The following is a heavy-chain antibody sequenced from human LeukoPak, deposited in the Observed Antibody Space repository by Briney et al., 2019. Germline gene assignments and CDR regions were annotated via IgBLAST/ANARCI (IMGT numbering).Heavy chain of an antibody. CDR2: ISSSSSTI. CDR1: GFTFSSYS. D-gene: IGHD3-10*01. CDR3: ARALSGSRAEYFQH. Sequence: GGSLRLSCAASGFTFSSYSMNWVRQAPGKGREWVSYISSSSSTIYYADSVKGRFTISRDNAKNSLYLQMNSLRAEDTAVYYCARALSGSRAEYFQHWGQGTLVTVSS. J-gene: IGHJ1*01. V-gene: IGHV3-48*01.